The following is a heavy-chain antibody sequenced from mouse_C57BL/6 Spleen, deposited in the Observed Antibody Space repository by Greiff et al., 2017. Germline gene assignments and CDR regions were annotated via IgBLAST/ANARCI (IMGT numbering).Heavy chain of an antibody. CDR3: AIDYGSSYPAY. CDR2: IHPSDSDT. Sequence: QVHVKQPGAELVKPGASVKVSCKASGYTFTSYWMHWVKQRPGQGLEWIGRIHPSDSDTNYNQKFKGKATLTVDKSSSTAYMQLSSLTSEDSAVYYCAIDYGSSYPAYWGQGTLVTVSA. CDR1: GYTFTSYW. J-gene: IGHJ3*01. V-gene: IGHV1-74*01. D-gene: IGHD1-1*01.